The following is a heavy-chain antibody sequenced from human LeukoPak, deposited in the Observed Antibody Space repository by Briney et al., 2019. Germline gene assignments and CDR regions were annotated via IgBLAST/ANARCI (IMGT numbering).Heavy chain of an antibody. CDR3: ARGHNFGRLHPFDY. CDR1: GFTFSDYY. J-gene: IGHJ4*02. CDR2: IYSVGST. V-gene: IGHV3-66*01. D-gene: IGHD3-9*01. Sequence: GGSLRLSCAASGFTFSDYYMSWVRQAPGKGLEWVSVIYSVGSTYYADSVKGRFTISTDNSKNTLYLQMNSLRAEDTAVYYCARGHNFGRLHPFDYWGQGTLVTVSS.